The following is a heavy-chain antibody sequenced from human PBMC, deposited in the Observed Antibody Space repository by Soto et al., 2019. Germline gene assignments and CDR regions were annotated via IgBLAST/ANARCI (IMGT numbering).Heavy chain of an antibody. CDR2: ISTYKGNT. CDR1: GYMFTSYG. J-gene: IGHJ4*02. D-gene: IGHD1-26*01. V-gene: IGHV1-18*01. CDR3: AARSGRDPYYFDY. Sequence: ASVKVSCKASGYMFTSYGMSWVRQAPGQGLEWMGWISTYKGNTNYAQKLQGRVTMTTDTSTSTAYMELRSLRFDDTAVYYCAARSGRDPYYFDYWGQGTLVTVS.